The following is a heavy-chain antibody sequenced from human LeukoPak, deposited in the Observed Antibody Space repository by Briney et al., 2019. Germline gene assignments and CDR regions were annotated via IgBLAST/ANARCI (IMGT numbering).Heavy chain of an antibody. V-gene: IGHV1-2*02. CDR2: INPNSGDT. D-gene: IGHD6-13*01. J-gene: IGHJ4*02. CDR1: GYTFTGYF. CDR3: ARAQSLTAPAGTFANS. Sequence: GASVKASCKASGYTFTGYFLHWVRRAPGQGFEWMGWINPNSGDTSYTQTFQGRVTMTRDTSISTAYMDLSSLRSDDTAVYYCARAQSLTAPAGTFANSWGQGTLVTVSS.